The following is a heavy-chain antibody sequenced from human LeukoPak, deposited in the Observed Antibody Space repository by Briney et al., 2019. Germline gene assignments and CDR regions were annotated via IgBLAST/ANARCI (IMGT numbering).Heavy chain of an antibody. Sequence: GGSLRLSCAASGFTFDDYAMHWVRQAPGKGLEWVSLISWDGGSTYYADSVKGRFTISRDNSKNSLYLQMNSLRAEDTAVYYCAKRGPTVVTDAFDIWGQGTMVTVSS. CDR1: GFTFDDYA. J-gene: IGHJ3*02. CDR2: ISWDGGST. D-gene: IGHD4-23*01. CDR3: AKRGPTVVTDAFDI. V-gene: IGHV3-43D*03.